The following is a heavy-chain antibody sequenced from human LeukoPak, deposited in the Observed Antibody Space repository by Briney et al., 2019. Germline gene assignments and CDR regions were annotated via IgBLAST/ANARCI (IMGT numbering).Heavy chain of an antibody. J-gene: IGHJ4*02. CDR1: GGSFSHYY. V-gene: IGHV4-34*01. Sequence: SETLSLTCASYGGSFSHYYCSWIRQPPGKGLEWVGEIHPSGSTSFNPSLESRVSISKDTSTNQFSLKLTSVTAADTAVYYCSRGSDETKTGDSWGQGNLATVSS. CDR2: IHPSGST. D-gene: IGHD6-25*01. CDR3: SRGSDETKTGDS.